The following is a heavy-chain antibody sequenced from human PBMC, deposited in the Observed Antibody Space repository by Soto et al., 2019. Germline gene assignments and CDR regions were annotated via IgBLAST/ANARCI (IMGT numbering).Heavy chain of an antibody. CDR2: IIPIFGTA. V-gene: IGHV1-69*13. J-gene: IGHJ6*02. Sequence: SVKVSWKSSAGTLSSYAISWVRQAPGQGLEWMGGIIPIFGTANYAQKFQGRVTITADESTSTAYMELSSLRSEDTAVYYCARPLYYSRGWYGRMYYYGMDVRGQGTTVTVSS. CDR1: AGTLSSYA. D-gene: IGHD6-19*01. CDR3: ARPLYYSRGWYGRMYYYGMDV.